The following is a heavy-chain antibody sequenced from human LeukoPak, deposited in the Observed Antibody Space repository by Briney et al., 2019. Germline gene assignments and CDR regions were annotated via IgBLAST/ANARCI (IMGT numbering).Heavy chain of an antibody. J-gene: IGHJ6*03. CDR2: ISGTGGST. Sequence: PGGSLRLSCAASGFTFNSYAMSWVRQAPGKGLEWVPAISGTGGSTYYADSVKGRFTISRDNAKKSVYLHMSSLRAEDTALYYCARLSAYYYGSYFYYYMDVWGKGTMVTVSS. CDR1: GFTFNSYA. CDR3: ARLSAYYYGSYFYYYMDV. V-gene: IGHV3-23*01. D-gene: IGHD3-10*01.